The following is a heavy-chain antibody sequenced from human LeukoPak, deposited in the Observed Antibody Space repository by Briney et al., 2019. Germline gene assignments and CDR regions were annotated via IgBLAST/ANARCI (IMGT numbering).Heavy chain of an antibody. CDR1: GGSISSGDYY. Sequence: SQTLSLTCTVSGGSISSGDYYWSWIRQPPGKGLEWIGYIYYSGSTYYNPSLKIRVTISVDTSKNQFSLKLSSVTAADTAVYYCARDGASYCGGDCYGAFDIWGQGTMVTVSS. CDR2: IYYSGST. V-gene: IGHV4-30-4*01. D-gene: IGHD2-21*02. J-gene: IGHJ3*02. CDR3: ARDGASYCGGDCYGAFDI.